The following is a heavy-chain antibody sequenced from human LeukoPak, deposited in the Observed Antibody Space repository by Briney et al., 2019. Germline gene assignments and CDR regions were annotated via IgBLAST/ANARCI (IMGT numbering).Heavy chain of an antibody. CDR1: VGTFICSA. CDR3: AKDQGLTAPPPYGLDV. D-gene: IGHD5-18*01. Sequence: ASVTVSCKTSVGTFICSAITWVRQAPGQGLEWMGRIIPVLNITTYAQKFQGRVTITADTSTSTVYMELSSLRSEETAVYYCAKDQGLTAPPPYGLDVWGQGTTVIVTS. CDR2: IIPVLNIT. J-gene: IGHJ6*02. V-gene: IGHV1-69*04.